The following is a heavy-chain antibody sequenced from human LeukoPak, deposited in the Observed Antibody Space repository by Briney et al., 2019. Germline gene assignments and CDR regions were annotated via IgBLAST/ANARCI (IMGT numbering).Heavy chain of an antibody. CDR1: GGTFSSYA. V-gene: IGHV1-69*01. D-gene: IGHD3-3*01. J-gene: IGHJ4*02. Sequence: WASVKVSCKASGGTFSSYAISWVRQAPGQGLEWMGGIIPIFGTANYAQKFQGRVTITADESTSTAYMGLSSLRSEDTAVYYCARADDFWSGYPLDYWGQGTLVTVSS. CDR3: ARADDFWSGYPLDY. CDR2: IIPIFGTA.